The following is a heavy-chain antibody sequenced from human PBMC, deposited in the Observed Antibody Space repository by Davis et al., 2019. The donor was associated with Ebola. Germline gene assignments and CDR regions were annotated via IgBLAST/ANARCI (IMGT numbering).Heavy chain of an antibody. J-gene: IGHJ6*02. CDR2: IIPMFGTA. D-gene: IGHD6-19*01. CDR1: GYTFTSYG. V-gene: IGHV1-69*06. CDR3: ARDSIIAVAGRDYYYGMDV. Sequence: AASVKVSCKASGYTFTSYGISWVRQAPGQGLEWMGGIIPMFGTANYAQKFQGRVTITADKSTSTAYMELSSLRSEDMAVYYCARDSIIAVAGRDYYYGMDVWGQGTTVTVSS.